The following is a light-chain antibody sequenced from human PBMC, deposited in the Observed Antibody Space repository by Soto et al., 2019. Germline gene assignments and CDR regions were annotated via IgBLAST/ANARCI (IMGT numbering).Light chain of an antibody. V-gene: IGKV3-15*01. CDR1: QSVSSN. Sequence: EIVMTQSPATLSVSLGERATLSCRASQSVSSNLAWYQRKPGQAPRLLIYGASTRATGIPARFSGSGSGTEFTLTISSLQSEDFAVYYCQQYNNWPQTFGQGTKVEIK. J-gene: IGKJ1*01. CDR3: QQYNNWPQT. CDR2: GAS.